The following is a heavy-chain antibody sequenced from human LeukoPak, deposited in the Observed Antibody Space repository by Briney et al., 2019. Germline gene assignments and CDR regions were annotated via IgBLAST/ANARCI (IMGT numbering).Heavy chain of an antibody. CDR3: VNLPPNRGSTAVEFED. CDR2: IIINSGST. J-gene: IGHJ4*02. V-gene: IGHV3-64*03. CDR1: GFTFSSPS. D-gene: IGHD7-27*01. Sequence: GGPLRLSCSVSGFTFSSPSMHWVRQAPGKGLEYVSAIIINSGSTYYADSLKDRFTTSRDNSTKTRYLQMRSLRAEATAVYYCVNLPPNRGSTAVEFEDWGEGTPVTVSS.